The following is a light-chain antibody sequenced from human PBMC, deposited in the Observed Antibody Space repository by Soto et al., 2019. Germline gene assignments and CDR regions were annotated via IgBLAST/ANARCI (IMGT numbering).Light chain of an antibody. Sequence: DIQMTQSPSSLSASVGDRVTITCQASHDIKKYLNWYQQKAHKVPKLLIHDASTLATGVPSRFTGSGSGTDFTLTINSLQPEDVPTYYCQQFYDLPLTFGGGTKV. CDR1: HDIKKY. CDR3: QQFYDLPLT. CDR2: DAS. J-gene: IGKJ4*01. V-gene: IGKV1-33*01.